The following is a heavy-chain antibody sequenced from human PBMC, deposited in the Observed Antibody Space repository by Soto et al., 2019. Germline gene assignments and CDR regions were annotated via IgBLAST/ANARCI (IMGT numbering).Heavy chain of an antibody. CDR1: GFTCSDAE. D-gene: IGHD6-25*01. Sequence: GHLRLSGSSSGFTCSDAEIYWVRQAPGRGLEYVSAIGIYGAPTYYADSVKGRFTISRDQSKNTFLQMSSLRPEDTAVYFCMRGGFTATTAVYWGHGILVTVSS. J-gene: IGHJ4*01. CDR3: MRGGFTATTAVY. CDR2: IGIYGAPT. V-gene: IGHV3-64D*06.